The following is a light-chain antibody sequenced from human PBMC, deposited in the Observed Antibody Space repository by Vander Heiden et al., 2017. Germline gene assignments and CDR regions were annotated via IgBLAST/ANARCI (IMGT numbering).Light chain of an antibody. CDR3: SSYASSSTLYV. CDR2: EVS. V-gene: IGLV2-14*01. CDR1: SSDVGGYHY. Sequence: QSALTQPASVSGSPGQSTTISCTGTSSDVGGYHYVSWYQQHPGKAPKLMIYEVSNRPSGVSNRFSGSKSGNTASLTISGLQAEDEADYYCSSYASSSTLYVFGTGTKVTVL. J-gene: IGLJ1*01.